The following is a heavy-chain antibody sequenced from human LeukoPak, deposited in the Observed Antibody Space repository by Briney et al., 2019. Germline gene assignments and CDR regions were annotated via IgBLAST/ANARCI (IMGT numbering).Heavy chain of an antibody. CDR2: TYHSGST. D-gene: IGHD3-22*01. V-gene: IGHV4-31*03. J-gene: IGHJ3*02. CDR3: ARGPYYYDSSGYYYPGFEDI. CDR1: GGSISNGAYY. Sequence: SQTLSLTCTVSGGSISNGAYYWSWIRQHPGQGLEWIGYTYHSGSTYYTPSLRSRVTISVDTSKNQFSLKLNSVTAADTAVYYCARGPYYYDSSGYYYPGFEDIWGQGTMVTVSS.